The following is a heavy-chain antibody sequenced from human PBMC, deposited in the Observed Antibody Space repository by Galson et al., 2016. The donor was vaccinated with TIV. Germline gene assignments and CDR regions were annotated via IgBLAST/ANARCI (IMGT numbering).Heavy chain of an antibody. V-gene: IGHV3-30*03. CDR2: ISYDGSEK. J-gene: IGHJ4*02. CDR3: ARTLTSYYFDY. D-gene: IGHD1-20*01. CDR1: GFTFGSYG. Sequence: SLRLSCAASGFTFGSYGMHWVRQAPGKGLEWVTYISYDGSEKSYADSVRGRFTISRDKSKNTLYLQMNSLRGEDTAVYYCARTLTSYYFDYWGQGTLVTVSS.